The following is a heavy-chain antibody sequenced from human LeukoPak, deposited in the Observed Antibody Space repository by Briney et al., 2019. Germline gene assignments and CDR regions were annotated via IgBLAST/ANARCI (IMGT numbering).Heavy chain of an antibody. D-gene: IGHD3-10*01. J-gene: IGHJ4*02. CDR1: GGSISSYY. CDR2: IYYSGST. V-gene: IGHV4-59*12. Sequence: SETLSLTCTVSGGSISSYYWSWIRQPPGKGLEWIGYIYYSGSTNYNPSLKSRVTISVDTSKNQFSLKLSSVTAADTAVYYCARGVTYYYGSGSYYTLWGQGTLVTVSS. CDR3: ARGVTYYYGSGSYYTL.